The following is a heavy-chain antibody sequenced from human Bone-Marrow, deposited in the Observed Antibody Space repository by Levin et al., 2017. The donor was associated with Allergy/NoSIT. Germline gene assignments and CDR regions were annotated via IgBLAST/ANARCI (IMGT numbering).Heavy chain of an antibody. V-gene: IGHV3-48*03. CDR3: ARDRGTRYWYLDY. J-gene: IGHJ4*02. D-gene: IGHD2-8*02. Sequence: LSLTCAASEFTVKDSEFNWVRPAPGKGLEWISYLGSIGIGSTTYYADSVKGRFTISRDNSKNTLTVEMNSLRAEDTALYYCARDRGTRYWYLDYWGQGTLVTVSS. CDR1: EFTVKDSE. CDR2: LGSIGIGSTT.